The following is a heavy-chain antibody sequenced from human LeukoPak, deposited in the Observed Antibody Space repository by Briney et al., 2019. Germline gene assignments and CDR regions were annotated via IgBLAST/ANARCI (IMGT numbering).Heavy chain of an antibody. V-gene: IGHV3-33*01. CDR3: ARDLGSSSVWYFDY. CDR1: GFTFSSYG. J-gene: IGHJ4*02. D-gene: IGHD6-13*01. CDR2: IWDDGSNK. Sequence: GGSLRLSCAASGFTFSSYGMHWVRQAPGKGLEWVAVIWDDGSNKYYVDSVKGRFTTSRDNSKNTLYLQMNSLRVEDTAVYYCARDLGSSSVWYFDYWGQGTLVIVSS.